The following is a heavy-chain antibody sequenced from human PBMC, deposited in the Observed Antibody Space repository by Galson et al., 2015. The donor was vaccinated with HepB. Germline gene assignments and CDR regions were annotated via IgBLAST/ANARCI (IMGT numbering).Heavy chain of an antibody. CDR3: ARDRRWLQSSWYFDL. J-gene: IGHJ2*01. V-gene: IGHV3-11*01. D-gene: IGHD5-24*01. CDR2: ISSSGSTI. CDR1: GFTFSDYY. Sequence: SLRLSCAASGFTFSDYYMSWIRQAPGKGLEWVSYISSSGSTIYYADSVKGRFTISRDNAKNSLYLQMNSLRAEDTAVYYCARDRRWLQSSWYFDLWGRGTLVTVSS.